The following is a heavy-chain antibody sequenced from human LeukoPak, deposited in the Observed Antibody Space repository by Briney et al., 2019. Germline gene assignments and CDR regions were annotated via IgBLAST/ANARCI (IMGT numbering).Heavy chain of an antibody. Sequence: PGGSLRLSCSASGFSFSSDNMNWIRKAPGRGLEWVSSISSRSSFIYYAGSVKGRFTISRDDAKNSLYLQMNSLRAEDTAVYYCARSTRGKLTTDTWGQGTLVTVSS. V-gene: IGHV3-21*06. J-gene: IGHJ5*02. CDR2: ISSRSSFI. D-gene: IGHD3-3*01. CDR3: ARSTRGKLTTDT. CDR1: GFSFSSDN.